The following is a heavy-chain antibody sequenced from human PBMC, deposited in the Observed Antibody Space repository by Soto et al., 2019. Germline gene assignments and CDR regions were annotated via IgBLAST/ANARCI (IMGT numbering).Heavy chain of an antibody. CDR2: VYYSGGA. J-gene: IGHJ5*02. D-gene: IGHD5-18*01. CDR3: VKHGYTYGSNNWFAP. CDR1: GGSIRKTGDH. Sequence: ETLSLTCSFSGGSIRKTGDHWGWIRQPPGKGLEWIGSVYYSGGAFYNPSLKSRVTVSVDTSKNQFSLSLSSVTAADTAVYYCVKHGYTYGSNNWFAPWGQGTLVTVSS. V-gene: IGHV4-39*01.